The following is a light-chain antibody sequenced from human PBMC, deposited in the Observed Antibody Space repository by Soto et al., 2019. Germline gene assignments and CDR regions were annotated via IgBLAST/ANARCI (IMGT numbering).Light chain of an antibody. CDR1: SRDVGEYDY. CDR2: DVS. V-gene: IGLV2-14*03. CDR3: CSYTSSSSYV. Sequence: QSVLTQPASVSGSPGQSITMSCTGTSRDVGEYDYVSWYQQHPGGVPKLIIYDVSDRPSWVSSRFSGSKSGNTASLTISGLQAEDEADYYCCSYTSSSSYVFGTGTKVTVL. J-gene: IGLJ1*01.